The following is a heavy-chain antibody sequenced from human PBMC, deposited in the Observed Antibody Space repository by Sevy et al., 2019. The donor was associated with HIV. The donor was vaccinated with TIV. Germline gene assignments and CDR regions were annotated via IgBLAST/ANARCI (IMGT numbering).Heavy chain of an antibody. J-gene: IGHJ4*02. CDR1: GFTVSSNY. V-gene: IGHV3-53*01. CDR2: IYSGGST. CDR3: ARDSQGSGWFHFDY. D-gene: IGHD6-19*01. Sequence: GGSLRLSCAASGFTVSSNYMSWVRQAPGKGLEWVSVIYSGGSTYYADSVKGRFTISRDNSKNTLYLQMNSLRAEATAVYYCARDSQGSGWFHFDYWDQGTLVTVSS.